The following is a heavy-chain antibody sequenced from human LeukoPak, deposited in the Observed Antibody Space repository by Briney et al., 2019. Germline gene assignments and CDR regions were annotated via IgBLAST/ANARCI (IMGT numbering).Heavy chain of an antibody. V-gene: IGHV3-23*01. J-gene: IGHJ4*02. CDR2: ISDTGGRT. CDR3: AKRGVVIRVILVGFHKEAYYFDS. CDR1: GITLSNYG. D-gene: IGHD3-22*01. Sequence: GGSLRLSCAVSGITLSNYGMSWVRQAPGKGLEWVAGISDTGGRTNYADSVKGRFTISKDNPKNTLYLQMNSLRAEDTAVYFCAKRGVVIRVILVGFHKEAYYFDSWGQGALVTVSS.